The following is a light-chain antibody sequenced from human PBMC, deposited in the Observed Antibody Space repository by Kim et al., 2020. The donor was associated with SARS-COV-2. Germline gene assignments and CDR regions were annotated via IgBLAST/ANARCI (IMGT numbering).Light chain of an antibody. Sequence: PGQSITISCPGTSSDVGSYNLVSWYQQHPGKAPKLMIYEVSKRPSGVSNRFSGSKSGNTASLTISGLQAEDEADYYCCSYAGSYVVFGGGTQLTVL. CDR3: CSYAGSYVV. CDR2: EVS. CDR1: SSDVGSYNL. J-gene: IGLJ2*01. V-gene: IGLV2-23*02.